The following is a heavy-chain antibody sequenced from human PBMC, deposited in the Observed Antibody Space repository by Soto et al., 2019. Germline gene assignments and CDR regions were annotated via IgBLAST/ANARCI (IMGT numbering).Heavy chain of an antibody. CDR3: ARMRVEFGRCSSAFDY. Sequence: SETLSLTGTVSGGSISSSSYYWGWIRQPPGKGLEWIGSIYYIGSTYYNPSLKSRVTISVDTSKNQFSLKLSSVTAADTAVYYCARMRVEFGRCSSAFDYWGQGTLVGVCS. D-gene: IGHD2-15*01. J-gene: IGHJ4*02. CDR1: GGSISSSSYY. V-gene: IGHV4-39*01. CDR2: IYYIGST.